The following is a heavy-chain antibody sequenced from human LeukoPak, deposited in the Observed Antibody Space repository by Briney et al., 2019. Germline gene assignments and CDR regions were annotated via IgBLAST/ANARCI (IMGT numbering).Heavy chain of an antibody. Sequence: GSLRLSCAASGFSLSRYWMSWVRQAPGKGLEWVANMKQDGSEKKYVDSVKGRFTISRDNTKNSLYLQMNSLRVEDTAVYYCARASTRVVTVSITVAGTVDCWGQGTLVTVSS. V-gene: IGHV3-7*01. CDR3: ARASTRVVTVSITVAGTVDC. D-gene: IGHD6-19*01. CDR1: GFSLSRYW. J-gene: IGHJ4*02. CDR2: MKQDGSEK.